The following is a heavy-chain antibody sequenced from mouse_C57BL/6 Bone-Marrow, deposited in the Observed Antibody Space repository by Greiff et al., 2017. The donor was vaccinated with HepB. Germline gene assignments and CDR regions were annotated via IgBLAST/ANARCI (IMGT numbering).Heavy chain of an antibody. V-gene: IGHV6-3*01. CDR2: ISLKSDNYAT. J-gene: IGHJ3*01. D-gene: IGHD1-1*01. Sequence: EVKVEESGGGLVQPGGSMKLSCVASGFTFSNYWMNWVRQSPEKGLEWVAQISLKSDNYATPYAESVKGRFTISSDDSNSSVYLQMNNLRAGDAGSYYCSDCDGSSDGAWFAYWGQGTLVTVSA. CDR1: GFTFSNYW. CDR3: SDCDGSSDGAWFAY.